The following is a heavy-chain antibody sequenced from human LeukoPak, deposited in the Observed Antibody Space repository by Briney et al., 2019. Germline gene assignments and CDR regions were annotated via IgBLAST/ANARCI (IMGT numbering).Heavy chain of an antibody. Sequence: GRSLRLSRAASGFTFSSYAMHWVRQAPGKGLEWVAIISYDGSNKYYADSVKGRFTISRDNSKNTLYLQMNSLRAEDTAEYYCAKVPGRIQLWPMDVWGQGTTVTVSS. CDR2: ISYDGSNK. CDR1: GFTFSSYA. J-gene: IGHJ6*02. D-gene: IGHD5-18*01. V-gene: IGHV3-30*18. CDR3: AKVPGRIQLWPMDV.